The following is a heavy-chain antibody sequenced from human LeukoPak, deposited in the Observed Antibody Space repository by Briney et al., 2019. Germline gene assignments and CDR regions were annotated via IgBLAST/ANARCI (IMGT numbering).Heavy chain of an antibody. Sequence: GGSLRLSCTASGFTFGDYAMSWVRQAPGKGLEWVGFIRSKAYGGTTEYAASVKGRFTISRDDSKSIAYLQMNSLKTEDTAVYYCTRVSSSWYLYYYYYMDVWGKGTTVTISS. CDR3: TRVSSSWYLYYYYYMDV. D-gene: IGHD6-13*01. CDR2: IRSKAYGGTT. CDR1: GFTFGDYA. V-gene: IGHV3-49*04. J-gene: IGHJ6*03.